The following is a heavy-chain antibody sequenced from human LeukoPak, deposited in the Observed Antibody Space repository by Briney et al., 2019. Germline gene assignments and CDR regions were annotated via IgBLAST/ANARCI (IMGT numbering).Heavy chain of an antibody. CDR3: ARDPKVKGDDLYSSSWYYFDY. V-gene: IGHV3-74*01. CDR2: INPDGGVT. J-gene: IGHJ4*02. D-gene: IGHD6-13*01. Sequence: GGSLRLSCVGSGFTFSNYWMHWGRQAPGKGLVWVSRINPDGGVTNYADSVKGRFTISRDNAKNSLYLQMNSLRAEDTAVYYCARDPKVKGDDLYSSSWYYFDYWGQGTLVTVSS. CDR1: GFTFSNYW.